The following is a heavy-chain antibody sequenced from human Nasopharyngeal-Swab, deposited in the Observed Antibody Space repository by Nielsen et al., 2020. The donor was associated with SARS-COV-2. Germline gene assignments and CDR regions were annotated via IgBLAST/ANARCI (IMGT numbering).Heavy chain of an antibody. Sequence: SETLSLTCTVSGGSISSSSYYWGWIRQPPGKGLEWIGSIYYSGSTYYNPSLKNRVTISVDTSKNQFSLKPSSVTAADTAVYYCARDSPYYDFWSGLGPFDYWGQGTLVTVSS. CDR2: IYYSGST. D-gene: IGHD3-3*01. CDR3: ARDSPYYDFWSGLGPFDY. V-gene: IGHV4-39*07. J-gene: IGHJ4*02. CDR1: GGSISSSSYY.